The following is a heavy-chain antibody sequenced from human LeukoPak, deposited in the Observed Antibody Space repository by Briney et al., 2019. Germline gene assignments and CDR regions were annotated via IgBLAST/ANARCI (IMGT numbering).Heavy chain of an antibody. J-gene: IGHJ5*02. CDR2: ISGGAAGT. Sequence: PGGSLRLSCAASGFTFPTYAMAWFRQAPGKGLEWVSSISGGAAGTYYAPSVKGRFTVSRDNDKNALYLQMDGLTAADTALYYCARVRGVGTHIWLLPWNLWGQGTLVSVSS. D-gene: IGHD2-21*02. CDR3: ARVRGVGTHIWLLPWNL. CDR1: GFTFPTYA. V-gene: IGHV3-23*01.